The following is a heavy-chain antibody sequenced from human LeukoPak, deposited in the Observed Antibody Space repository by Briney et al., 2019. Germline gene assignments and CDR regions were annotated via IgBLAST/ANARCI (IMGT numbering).Heavy chain of an antibody. V-gene: IGHV3-30-3*01. D-gene: IGHD2-15*01. Sequence: GRSLRLSCAASGFTFDRYNMQWVRQAPGKGLEWVAVISYDGSNKNSADSVKGRFTISRDNSKNTLYLQMNSLRPEDTALYFCARDRRYCSGGSCYFDYFFDYWGQGTLVTVSS. CDR2: ISYDGSNK. J-gene: IGHJ4*02. CDR3: ARDRRYCSGGSCYFDYFFDY. CDR1: GFTFDRYN.